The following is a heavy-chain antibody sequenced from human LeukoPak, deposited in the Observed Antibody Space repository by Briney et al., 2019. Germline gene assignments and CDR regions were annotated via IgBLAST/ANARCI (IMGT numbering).Heavy chain of an antibody. CDR3: AKDMEDIVVVVAAITGPIDY. V-gene: IGHV3-23*01. CDR1: GFTFSSYA. CDR2: ISGSGGST. J-gene: IGHJ4*02. Sequence: GGSLRLSCAASGFTFSSYAMSWVRQAPGEGLEWVSAISGSGGSTYYADSVKGRFTISRDNSKNTLYLQMNSLRAEDTAVYYCAKDMEDIVVVVAAITGPIDYWGQGTLVTVSS. D-gene: IGHD2-15*01.